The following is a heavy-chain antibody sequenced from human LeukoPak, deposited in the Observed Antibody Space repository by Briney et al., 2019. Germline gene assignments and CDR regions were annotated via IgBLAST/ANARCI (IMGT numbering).Heavy chain of an antibody. CDR2: IYYSGST. Sequence: SETLSLTCTVSAGSISSSSYYWGWLRQPPGKGLEWIGSIYYSGSTYYNPSLKSRVTISVDTSKNQFSLKLSSVTAAHTAVYYCARLSMVRGAFVTKWYFHYWGQGTLVTVSS. V-gene: IGHV4-39*01. J-gene: IGHJ4*02. CDR1: AGSISSSSYY. D-gene: IGHD3-10*01. CDR3: ARLSMVRGAFVTKWYFHY.